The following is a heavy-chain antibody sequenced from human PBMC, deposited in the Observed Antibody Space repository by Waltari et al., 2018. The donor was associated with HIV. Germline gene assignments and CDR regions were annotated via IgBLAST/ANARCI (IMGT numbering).Heavy chain of an antibody. CDR3: AKGRQNSYYDSSGYDY. CDR1: GFTFSSYG. CDR2: IRYDGRNK. Sequence: QVQLVESGGGVVQPGGSLRLSCAASGFTFSSYGMHWVRQAPGKGLEWVAFIRYDGRNKYYADSVKCRFTISRDNSKNTLYLQMNSLRAEDTAVYYCAKGRQNSYYDSSGYDYWGQGTLVTVSS. J-gene: IGHJ4*02. D-gene: IGHD3-22*01. V-gene: IGHV3-30*02.